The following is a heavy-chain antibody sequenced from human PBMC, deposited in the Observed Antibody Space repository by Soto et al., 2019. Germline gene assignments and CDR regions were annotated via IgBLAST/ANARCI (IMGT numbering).Heavy chain of an antibody. D-gene: IGHD3-10*01. CDR1: GFTFSGYA. V-gene: IGHV3-73*02. CDR2: IRSHANSNAT. CDR3: TFGLGRYYYCMDV. J-gene: IGHJ6*02. Sequence: EVQLVESGGGLVQPGGSLKLSCAASGFTFSGYAMHWVRQASGKGLEWVGRIRSHANSNATAYAASVKGSFTISRDDSKNTAYLQMNSLKTEDTAVYYCTFGLGRYYYCMDVWGQGTTVTVSS.